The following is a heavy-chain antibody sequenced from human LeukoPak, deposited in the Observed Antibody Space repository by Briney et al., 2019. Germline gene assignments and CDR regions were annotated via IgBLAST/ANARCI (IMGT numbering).Heavy chain of an antibody. J-gene: IGHJ4*02. Sequence: ASVKVSCKASDSDFTSVGITWVRQAPGQGLEWMGWISPYNGDTRYVQKLQGRVTMTTDTSTSTAYMELRRLRFDDTAVYYCARAGSGSGWYFDYWGQGTLVTVSS. CDR2: ISPYNGDT. CDR1: DSDFTSVG. D-gene: IGHD6-19*01. CDR3: ARAGSGSGWYFDY. V-gene: IGHV1-18*01.